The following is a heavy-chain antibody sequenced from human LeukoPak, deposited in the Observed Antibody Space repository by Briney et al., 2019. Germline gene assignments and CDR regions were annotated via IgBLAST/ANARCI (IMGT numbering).Heavy chain of an antibody. V-gene: IGHV3-48*03. J-gene: IGHJ4*02. CDR2: ISGSGRTM. CDR3: ARGGLYGYDVFDY. D-gene: IGHD5-12*01. Sequence: GGSLRLSCAASGFTFSSYEMNWVRQAPGKGLEWVSYISGSGRTMSYADSVKGRFTISRDNAKNSLYLQMNSLRVEDTAVYHCARGGLYGYDVFDYWGQGTLVTVSS. CDR1: GFTFSSYE.